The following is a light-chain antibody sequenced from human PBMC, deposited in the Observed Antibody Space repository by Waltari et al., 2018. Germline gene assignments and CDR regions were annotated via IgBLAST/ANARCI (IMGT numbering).Light chain of an antibody. V-gene: IGKV3-11*01. CDR3: QQSSNWYT. CDR2: DSS. Sequence: EIVLTQSPATLSLSPGARATLSCRASQGVSTYLAWYQQKPGQAPRLLIYDSSNRATGIPARLSGSGSVTDFTLIISSLEPEDFAVYYCQQSSNWYTSGQGTKLEIK. CDR1: QGVSTY. J-gene: IGKJ2*01.